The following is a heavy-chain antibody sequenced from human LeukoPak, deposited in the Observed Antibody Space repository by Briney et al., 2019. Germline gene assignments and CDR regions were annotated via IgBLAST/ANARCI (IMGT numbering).Heavy chain of an antibody. J-gene: IGHJ5*02. D-gene: IGHD2-15*01. CDR1: GGSISSYY. CDR3: ARAHGGNWFDP. Sequence: SETLSLTCTVSGGSISSYYWSWFRQPPGKGLEWIGYIYYSGSTNYNPSLKSRVTLSVDTSKNQFSLKLSSVTAADTAVYYCARAHGGNWFDPWGQGTLVTVSS. CDR2: IYYSGST. V-gene: IGHV4-59*01.